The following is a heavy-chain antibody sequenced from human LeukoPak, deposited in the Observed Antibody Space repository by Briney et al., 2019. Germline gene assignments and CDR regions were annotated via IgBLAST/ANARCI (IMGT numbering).Heavy chain of an antibody. J-gene: IGHJ3*02. CDR1: GFTFSSYS. CDR2: ISSSSSTI. Sequence: GGSLRLSCAASGFTFSSYSMNWVRQAPGKGLEWVSYISSSSSTIYYADSVKGRFAISRDNAKNSLYLQMNSLRDEDTAVYYCASLGIQLWRDAFDIWGQGTMATVSS. CDR3: ASLGIQLWRDAFDI. V-gene: IGHV3-48*02. D-gene: IGHD5-18*01.